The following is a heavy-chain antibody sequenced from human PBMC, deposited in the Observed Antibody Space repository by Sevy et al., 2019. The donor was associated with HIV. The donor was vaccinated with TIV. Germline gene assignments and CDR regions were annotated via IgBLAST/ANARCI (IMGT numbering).Heavy chain of an antibody. CDR2: MNPNSGNT. V-gene: IGHV1-8*01. D-gene: IGHD6-19*01. CDR3: ARAGSGWYDHYFDP. CDR1: GYTFTSYD. Sequence: ASVKVSCKASGYTFTSYDINWVRQVTGQGLEWMGWMNPNSGNTGYAQKFQGRVTMTRNTSISTAYMELSSLRSEDTAVYFCARAGSGWYDHYFDPWGQGTLVTVSS. J-gene: IGHJ4*02.